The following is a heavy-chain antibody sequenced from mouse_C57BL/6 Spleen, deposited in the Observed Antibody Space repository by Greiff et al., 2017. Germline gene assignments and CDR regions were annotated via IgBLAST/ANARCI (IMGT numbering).Heavy chain of an antibody. CDR2: FYPGSGST. Sequence: QVQLQQPGAELVKPGASVKLSCKASGYTFTEYTIHWVKQRPGQGLEWIGWFYPGSGSTKYNEKFKNKATLTVDKSSITVYMELRRLTSEGCAFYFCASDEDGNLYAIDYWGQGTTGTVSS. J-gene: IGHJ4*01. CDR1: GYTFTEYT. CDR3: ASDEDGNLYAIDY. V-gene: IGHV1-62-2*01. D-gene: IGHD2-1*01.